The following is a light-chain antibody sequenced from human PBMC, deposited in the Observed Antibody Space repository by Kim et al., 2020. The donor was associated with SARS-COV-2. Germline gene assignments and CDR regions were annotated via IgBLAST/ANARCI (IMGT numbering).Light chain of an antibody. CDR2: ARS. V-gene: IGLV3-19*01. CDR1: ISSKY. Sequence: AVINTQRGDISSKYARRYQQKPGRAPAILVYARSNHPSWIPHRFSCSGSAETASLTITGGQAEDEADYYYSSRDTSSDHVVFGGGTQLTVL. CDR3: SSRDTSSDHVV. J-gene: IGLJ2*01.